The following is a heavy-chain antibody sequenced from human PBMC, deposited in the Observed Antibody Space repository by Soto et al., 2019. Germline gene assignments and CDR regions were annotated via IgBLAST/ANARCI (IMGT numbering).Heavy chain of an antibody. Sequence: EVQLVESGGGLVQPGGSLKLSCAASGFTFSGSAIHWVRQASGKGLEWVGRIRSRPNRYATAYAASVKGRFTISRDDSKKTAYLQMNSLKTEDTAVYYCTRAQLLVGDHWGQGTLVTFSS. V-gene: IGHV3-73*01. CDR1: GFTFSGSA. CDR3: TRAQLLVGDH. D-gene: IGHD2-2*01. CDR2: IRSRPNRYAT. J-gene: IGHJ4*02.